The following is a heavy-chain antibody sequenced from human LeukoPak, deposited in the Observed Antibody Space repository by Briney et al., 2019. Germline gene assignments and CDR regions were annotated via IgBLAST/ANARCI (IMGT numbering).Heavy chain of an antibody. J-gene: IGHJ4*02. V-gene: IGHV1-69*01. CDR1: GGTFSSYA. D-gene: IGHD5-24*01. CDR2: IIPILGTA. CDR3: ARKATITGPFDY. Sequence: GSSVKVSCKASGGTFSSYAISWVRQAPGQGLEWMGGIIPILGTANYAQKFQGRVTITADESTSTAYMELSSLRSEDTAVYYCARKATITGPFDYWGQGTLVTVSS.